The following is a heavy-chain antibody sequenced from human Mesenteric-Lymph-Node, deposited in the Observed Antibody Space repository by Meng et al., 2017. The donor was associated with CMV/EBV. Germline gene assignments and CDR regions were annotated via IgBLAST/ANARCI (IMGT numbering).Heavy chain of an antibody. J-gene: IGHJ4*02. CDR1: GFTSNTYS. CDR3: AKDLDLGDSSAYLPYYFDY. D-gene: IGHD3-22*01. CDR2: ISGSGGST. Sequence: GGSLRLSCAASGFTSNTYSMSWVRQAPGKGLEWVSAISGSGGSTDYADSVKGRFTISRDNSKNTLYLQVNSLRADDTAVYYCAKDLDLGDSSAYLPYYFDYWGQGTLVTVSS. V-gene: IGHV3-23*01.